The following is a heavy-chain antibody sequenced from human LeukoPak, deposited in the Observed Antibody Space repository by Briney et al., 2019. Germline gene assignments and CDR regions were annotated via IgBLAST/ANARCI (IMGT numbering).Heavy chain of an antibody. D-gene: IGHD3-22*01. CDR2: TNPNSGNT. CDR3: ARAVHDSSGYYPPDFDY. V-gene: IGHV1-8*03. CDR1: GYTFTSYD. Sequence: ASVKVSCKASGYTFTSYDINWVRQATGQGLEWMGWTNPNSGNTGYAQKFQGRVTITRNTSISTAYMELSSLGSEDTAVYYCARAVHDSSGYYPPDFDYWGQGTLVTVSS. J-gene: IGHJ4*02.